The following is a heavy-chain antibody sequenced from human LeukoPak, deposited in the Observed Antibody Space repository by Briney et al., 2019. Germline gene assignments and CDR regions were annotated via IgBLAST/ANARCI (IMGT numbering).Heavy chain of an antibody. V-gene: IGHV1-18*01. CDR3: ARELGGAGSYFFPYYAMDV. J-gene: IGHJ6*02. CDR1: GYSFTSYG. D-gene: IGHD3-10*01. Sequence: ASVKVSCKASGYSFTSYGINWVRQAPGQGLEWMGWISGYNGNTKYAQDFQGRVTMTTDTPTSTAYMELRSLRSDDTAVYYCARELGGAGSYFFPYYAMDVWGQGTTVTVSS. CDR2: ISGYNGNT.